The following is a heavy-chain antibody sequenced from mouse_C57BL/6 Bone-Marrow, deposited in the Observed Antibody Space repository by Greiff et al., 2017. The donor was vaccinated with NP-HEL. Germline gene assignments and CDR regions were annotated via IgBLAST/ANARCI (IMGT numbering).Heavy chain of an antibody. D-gene: IGHD1-1*01. V-gene: IGHV1-4*01. CDR1: GYTFTSYT. Sequence: VQLQESGAELARPGASVKMSCKASGYTFTSYTMHWVKQRPGQGLEWIGYINPSSGYTKYNQKFKDKATLTADKSSSTAYMQLSSLTSEDSAGYYCARLRVFITTVVARGYFDYWGQGTTLTVSS. CDR3: ARLRVFITTVVARGYFDY. CDR2: INPSSGYT. J-gene: IGHJ2*01.